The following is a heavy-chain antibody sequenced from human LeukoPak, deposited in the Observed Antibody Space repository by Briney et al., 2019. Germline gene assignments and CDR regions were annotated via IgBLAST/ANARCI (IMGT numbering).Heavy chain of an antibody. D-gene: IGHD3-9*01. J-gene: IGHJ4*02. CDR2: ISSTRTYI. V-gene: IGHV3-21*01. CDR3: ARVEDYDILTGFDY. CDR1: EFTFSSYS. Sequence: GGSLRLSCAASEFTFSSYSMNWVRQAPGKGLEWVSSISSTRTYIYYADSVKGRFTISRDNAKNSLYLQMNSLRAEDTAVYYCARVEDYDILTGFDYWGQGTLVTVSS.